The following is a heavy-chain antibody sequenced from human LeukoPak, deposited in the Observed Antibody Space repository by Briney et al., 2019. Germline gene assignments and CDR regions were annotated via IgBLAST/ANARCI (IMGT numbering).Heavy chain of an antibody. CDR3: ASRDYDSSGYLYYFDY. Sequence: PSETLSLTCTISGGSISGSSYYWGWIRQPPGKGLEWIGSIYYSGSTNYNPSLKSRVTISVDTSKNQFSLKLSSVTAADTAVYYCASRDYDSSGYLYYFDYWGQGTLVTVSS. CDR2: IYYSGST. D-gene: IGHD3-22*01. J-gene: IGHJ4*02. V-gene: IGHV4-39*07. CDR1: GGSISGSSYY.